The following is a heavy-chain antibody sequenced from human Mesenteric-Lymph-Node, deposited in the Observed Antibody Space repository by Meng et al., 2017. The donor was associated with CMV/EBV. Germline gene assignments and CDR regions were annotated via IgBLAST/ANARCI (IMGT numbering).Heavy chain of an antibody. J-gene: IGHJ4*02. CDR1: GFIISSKY. CDR3: AKGGSSWTSAIDQ. CDR2: IYSGAST. D-gene: IGHD6-13*01. Sequence: GGSLRLSCAASGFIISSKYMTWVRQAPGKGLEWVSIIYSGASTYYADSVKGRFTISRDSSKNTVSLQMNSLRADDTAVYYCAKGGSSWTSAIDQWGQGTLVTVSS. V-gene: IGHV3-53*05.